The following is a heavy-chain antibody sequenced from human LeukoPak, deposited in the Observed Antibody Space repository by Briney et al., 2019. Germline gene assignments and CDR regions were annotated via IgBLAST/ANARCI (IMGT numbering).Heavy chain of an antibody. CDR2: INPNNGGT. D-gene: IGHD7-27*01. Sequence: ASVTVSCTSSGYTFSCYYIHWVRQAPGQGLEWMGWINPNNGGTNYVQKFQGRVTMTRDTSISTANMELSRLRSDDTAVYYCARDPGANYFDYWGQGTLVTVSS. J-gene: IGHJ4*02. CDR3: ARDPGANYFDY. V-gene: IGHV1-2*02. CDR1: GYTFSCYY.